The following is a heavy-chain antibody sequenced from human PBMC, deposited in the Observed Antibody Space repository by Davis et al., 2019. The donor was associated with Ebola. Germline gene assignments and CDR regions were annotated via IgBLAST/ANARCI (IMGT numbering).Heavy chain of an antibody. V-gene: IGHV3-30-3*01. Sequence: GESLKISCAASGFPFSSYAMHWVRQAPGKGLEWVAVISYDGSNKYYADSVKGRFTISRDNSKNTLYLQMNSLRAEDTAVYYCAKDFGDSSYYYYGMDVWGQGTTVTVSS. CDR3: AKDFGDSSYYYYGMDV. CDR2: ISYDGSNK. J-gene: IGHJ6*02. CDR1: GFPFSSYA. D-gene: IGHD4-17*01.